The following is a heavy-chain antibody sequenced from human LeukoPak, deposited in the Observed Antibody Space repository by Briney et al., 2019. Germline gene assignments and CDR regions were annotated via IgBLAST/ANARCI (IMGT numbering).Heavy chain of an antibody. D-gene: IGHD3-22*01. Sequence: SETLSLTCAVYGGSFSDYYWTWIRQPPGKGLEWIGEINHSGSTNYNPSLKSRVTLSADTSKSQFSLKANSVTAADTAVYYCARVYDSRGSYLAYWGQGTLVTVSS. V-gene: IGHV4-34*01. CDR3: ARVYDSRGSYLAY. CDR2: INHSGST. J-gene: IGHJ4*02. CDR1: GGSFSDYY.